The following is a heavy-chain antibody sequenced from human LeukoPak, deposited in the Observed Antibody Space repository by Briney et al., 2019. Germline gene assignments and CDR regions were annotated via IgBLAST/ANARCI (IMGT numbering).Heavy chain of an antibody. J-gene: IGHJ5*02. CDR2: IYYSGST. D-gene: IGHD2-15*01. CDR3: ARGSLVDEMFDP. V-gene: IGHV4-59*01. Sequence: SETLSLTCTVSGGSISSYYWSWIRQPPGKGLEWIGYIYYSGSTNYNPSLKSRVTISVDTSKNQFSLKLSSVTAADTAMYYCARGSLVDEMFDPWGQGTLVTVSS. CDR1: GGSISSYY.